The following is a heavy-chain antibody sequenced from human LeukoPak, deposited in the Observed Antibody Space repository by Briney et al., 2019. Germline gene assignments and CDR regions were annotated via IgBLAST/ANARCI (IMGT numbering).Heavy chain of an antibody. V-gene: IGHV4-61*02. CDR2: VNTSGST. CDR3: ARAYTGYDWLDY. D-gene: IGHD5-12*01. CDR1: GGSISSGSYY. Sequence: SETLSLTCTVSGGSISSGSYYWSWIRQPAGKGLEWIGRVNTSGSTNYSPSLKSRVTISIDTSKNQFSLKLSSVTAADTAVYYCARAYTGYDWLDYWGQGTLVTVSS. J-gene: IGHJ4*02.